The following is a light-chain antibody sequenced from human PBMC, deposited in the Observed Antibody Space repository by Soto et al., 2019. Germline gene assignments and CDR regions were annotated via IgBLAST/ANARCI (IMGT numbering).Light chain of an antibody. CDR3: QQRRAWPLT. J-gene: IGKJ2*01. CDR2: DAS. Sequence: EIVLTQSPATLSLSPGERATLSCRASQSVASYLAWYQQKPGQAPWLLIYDASNRATGIPARFSGSGSGTDFTLTISSLDPEDFAVYYCQQRRAWPLTFGQGTKLEIK. CDR1: QSVASY. V-gene: IGKV3-11*01.